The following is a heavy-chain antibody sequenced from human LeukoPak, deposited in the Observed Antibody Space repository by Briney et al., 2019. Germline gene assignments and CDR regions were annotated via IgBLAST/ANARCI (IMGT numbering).Heavy chain of an antibody. CDR1: GFTLSSYA. V-gene: IGHV3-23*01. CDR2: ISGSGGST. J-gene: IGHJ6*02. D-gene: IGHD7-27*01. Sequence: GGSLRLSCAASGFTLSSYAMNWVRQAPGKGLQWVSAISGSGGSTYYADYVKGRFTISRDNSKNTLYLQMNSLRAEDTAVYYCAMGTYFYGVDVWGQGTTVTVSS. CDR3: AMGTYFYGVDV.